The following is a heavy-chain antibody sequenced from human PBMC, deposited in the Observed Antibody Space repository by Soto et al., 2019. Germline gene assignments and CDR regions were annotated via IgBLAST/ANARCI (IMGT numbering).Heavy chain of an antibody. J-gene: IGHJ6*02. V-gene: IGHV1-69*04. CDR1: GGTFSSYT. CDR3: ARDPPQGCGGDCYTLYYYYYGMDV. Sequence: GASVKVSCKASGGTFSSYTISWVRQAPGQGLEWMGRIIPILGIANYAQKFQGRVTITADKSTSTAYMELSSLRSEDTAVYYCARDPPQGCGGDCYTLYYYYYGMDVWGQGTTVTVSS. D-gene: IGHD2-21*02. CDR2: IIPILGIA.